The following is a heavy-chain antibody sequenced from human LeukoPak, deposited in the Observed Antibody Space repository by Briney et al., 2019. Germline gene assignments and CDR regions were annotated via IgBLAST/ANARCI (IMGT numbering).Heavy chain of an antibody. J-gene: IGHJ4*02. CDR1: VYTFTPYD. V-gene: IGHV1-2*02. Sequence: APLKPSSKPSVYTFTPYDVDSVSQAAGPGLEWRGWTNPNSAVTDYAQTFQRRVTMTRDTSISTAYMELSRLRSDDTAVYYCKIPESIFGVVITPFDYWGQGTLVTVSS. CDR2: TNPNSAVT. CDR3: KIPESIFGVVITPFDY. D-gene: IGHD3-3*01.